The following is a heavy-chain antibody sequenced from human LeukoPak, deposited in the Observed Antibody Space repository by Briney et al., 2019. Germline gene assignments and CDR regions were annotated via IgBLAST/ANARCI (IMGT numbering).Heavy chain of an antibody. CDR3: ANSKRAYYYDSSGYLYYYYGMDV. CDR2: IYYSGST. V-gene: IGHV4-31*03. J-gene: IGHJ6*02. D-gene: IGHD3-22*01. Sequence: SETLSLTCTVSAGSISSGGYYWSCIRQPPGKGLEWSGYIYYSGSTYYNPSLKSRVTISVDTSKNQFSLKLSSVTAADTAVYYCANSKRAYYYDSSGYLYYYYGMDVWGQGATVTVSS. CDR1: AGSISSGGYY.